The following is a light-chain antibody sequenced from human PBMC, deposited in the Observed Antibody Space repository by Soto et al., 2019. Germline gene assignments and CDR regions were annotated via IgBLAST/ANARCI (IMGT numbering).Light chain of an antibody. CDR2: WAS. CDR1: QSVLYSSNNLNY. Sequence: DIVMTQSPDSLAVSLGERATINCKSSQSVLYSSNNLNYLAWYQQKPGQPPKLLIYWASTRESGVPDRFSGSGSGTDFTLTISSLQAEDVAIYYCQQCYTSPWTFGQGTKVEI. V-gene: IGKV4-1*01. J-gene: IGKJ1*01. CDR3: QQCYTSPWT.